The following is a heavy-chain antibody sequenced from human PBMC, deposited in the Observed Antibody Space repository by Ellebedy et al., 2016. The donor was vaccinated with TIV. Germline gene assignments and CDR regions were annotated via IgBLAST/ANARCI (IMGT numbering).Heavy chain of an antibody. J-gene: IGHJ4*02. D-gene: IGHD3-10*01. Sequence: ASVKVSXXTSGYTFTNNGISWVRQAPGKGLEWMGWINPNTGGTNYPQKFQGRVTMTRDMSISAAYMELSSLRSDDTAVYYCARDHGVTMVRGVFDYWGQGTLVTV. CDR2: INPNTGGT. CDR3: ARDHGVTMVRGVFDY. CDR1: GYTFTNNG. V-gene: IGHV1-2*02.